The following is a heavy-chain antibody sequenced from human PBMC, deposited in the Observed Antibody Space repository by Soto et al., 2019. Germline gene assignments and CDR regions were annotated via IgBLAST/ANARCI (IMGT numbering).Heavy chain of an antibody. CDR1: GFTFSSYG. V-gene: IGHV3-30*18. Sequence: QVQLVESGGGVVQPGRSLRLSCAASGFTFSSYGMHWVRQAPGKGLEWVAVISYDGSNKYYADSVKGRLTISRDNSKNTLYLQMNSLRAEDTAVYYCAKVVRFTVTPTHYYYYYGMDVWGQGTTVTVSS. CDR2: ISYDGSNK. D-gene: IGHD4-17*01. CDR3: AKVVRFTVTPTHYYYYYGMDV. J-gene: IGHJ6*02.